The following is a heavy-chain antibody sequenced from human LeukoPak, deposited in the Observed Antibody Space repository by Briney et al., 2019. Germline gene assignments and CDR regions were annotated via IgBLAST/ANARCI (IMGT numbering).Heavy chain of an antibody. CDR3: TSSGSRWDYFDY. V-gene: IGHV3-15*05. D-gene: IGHD4-23*01. CDR1: GFSFNKAW. Sequence: GGYLRLSCAASGFSFNKAWMIWVRQAPGKGLAWVARIKTKPEGGTTDYAAPVKGRFTISRDDSKDTLYLQMNSLRTDDTALYYCTSSGSRWDYFDYWGQGTLATVSS. CDR2: IKTKPEGGTT. J-gene: IGHJ4*02.